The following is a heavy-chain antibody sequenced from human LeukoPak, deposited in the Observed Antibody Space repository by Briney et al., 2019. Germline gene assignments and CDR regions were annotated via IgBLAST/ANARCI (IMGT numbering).Heavy chain of an antibody. V-gene: IGHV3-21*01. Sequence: TGGSLRLSCAASGFTFSSYAMHWVRQAPGKGLEWVSSISSSSSYIYYADSVKGRFTISRDNAKNSLYLQMNSLRAEDTAVYYCARGRDDYGDVYNWFDPGGQGTLVTVSS. J-gene: IGHJ5*02. D-gene: IGHD4-17*01. CDR3: ARGRDDYGDVYNWFDP. CDR2: ISSSSSYI. CDR1: GFTFSSYA.